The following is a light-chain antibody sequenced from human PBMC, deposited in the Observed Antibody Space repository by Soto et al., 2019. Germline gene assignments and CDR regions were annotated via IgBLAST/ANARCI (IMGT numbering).Light chain of an antibody. CDR3: SSYTSSSTLKV. CDR1: SSDVGGYNY. V-gene: IGLV2-14*01. CDR2: EVS. J-gene: IGLJ1*01. Sequence: QSVLTQPAYVSGSPGQSITISCTGTSSDVGGYNYVSWYQQHPGKAPKLMIYEVSNRPSGVSNRFSGSKSGNTASLTISGLQAEDEADYYCSSYTSSSTLKVFGTGTKLTVL.